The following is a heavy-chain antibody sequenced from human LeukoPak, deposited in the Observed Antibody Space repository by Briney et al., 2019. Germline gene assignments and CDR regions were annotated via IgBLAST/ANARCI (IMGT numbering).Heavy chain of an antibody. CDR2: IRGSGVTT. Sequence: SGGSLRLSCAASGFTFSSYAMSWVRQAPGKGLEWVSAIRGSGVTTYYADSVKGRFTISGDNSRTTLYLLMNSLRAEDTAVYYCARRAGAYSHPYDYWGQGTLVTVSS. CDR3: ARRAGAYSHPYDY. CDR1: GFTFSSYA. D-gene: IGHD4/OR15-4a*01. J-gene: IGHJ4*02. V-gene: IGHV3-23*01.